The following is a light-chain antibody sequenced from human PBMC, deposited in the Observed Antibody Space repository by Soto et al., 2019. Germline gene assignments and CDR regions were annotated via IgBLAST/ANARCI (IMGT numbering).Light chain of an antibody. J-gene: IGKJ3*01. CDR1: QSVSSSY. Sequence: EIVLTQSPGTLSLSPGERATLSCRASQSVSSSYLAGYQQKPGQAPRLLIYGASSRATGIPDRFSGSGSGTDLTLTISRLEPEDFSVYYCQQYGSSLFTFGPGTKVDIK. V-gene: IGKV3-20*01. CDR2: GAS. CDR3: QQYGSSLFT.